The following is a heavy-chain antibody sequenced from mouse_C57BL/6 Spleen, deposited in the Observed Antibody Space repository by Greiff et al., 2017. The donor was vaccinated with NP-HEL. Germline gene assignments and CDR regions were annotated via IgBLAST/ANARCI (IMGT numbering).Heavy chain of an antibody. CDR1: GYTFTSYW. Sequence: QVQLQQPGAELVRPGSSVKLSCKASGYTFTSYWMHWVKQRPIQGLEWIGNIDPSDSETHYNQKFKDKATLTVDKSSSTAYMQLSSLTSEDSAVYYCARVDGYHYAMDDWGQGTSVTVSS. J-gene: IGHJ4*01. D-gene: IGHD2-3*01. CDR3: ARVDGYHYAMDD. CDR2: IDPSDSET. V-gene: IGHV1-52*01.